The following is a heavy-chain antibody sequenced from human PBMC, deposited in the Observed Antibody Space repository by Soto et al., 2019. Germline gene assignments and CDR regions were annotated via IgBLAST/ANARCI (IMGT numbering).Heavy chain of an antibody. CDR1: GFTFSSYS. V-gene: IGHV3-21*01. Sequence: GGSLRLSCVASGFTFSSYSMNWVRQAPGKGLEWVSSISSSSSYIYYADSVKGRFTISRDNAKNSLYLQMNSLRAEDTAVYYCARGRDCSGGSCRALNFDYWGQGTLVTVSS. D-gene: IGHD2-15*01. J-gene: IGHJ4*02. CDR3: ARGRDCSGGSCRALNFDY. CDR2: ISSSSSYI.